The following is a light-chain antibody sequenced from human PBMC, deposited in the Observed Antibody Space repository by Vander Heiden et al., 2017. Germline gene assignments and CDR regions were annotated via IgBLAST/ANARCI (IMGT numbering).Light chain of an antibody. CDR2: KAS. V-gene: IGKV1-5*03. CDR1: QSISSW. J-gene: IGKJ2*01. Sequence: DIQMTQSPSTLSASVGDRVTITCRASQSISSWLAWYQQKPGKAPKLLIYKASTLQSGVPSRFSGSGSGTEFTLTISSLQPDDFAIYHCQQYNSYSQYTFGQGTKLEI. CDR3: QQYNSYSQYT.